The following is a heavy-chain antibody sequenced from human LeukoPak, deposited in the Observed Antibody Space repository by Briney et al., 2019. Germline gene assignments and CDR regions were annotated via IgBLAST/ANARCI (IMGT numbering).Heavy chain of an antibody. J-gene: IGHJ4*02. V-gene: IGHV1-2*02. CDR1: GYTFTGYY. CDR3: ARDPSTKYYTDF. D-gene: IGHD2-2*01. CDR2: INSNSGGT. Sequence: ASVKVSCKASGYTFTGYYMHWVRQAPGQGLEWMGWINSNSGGTNYAQKFQGRVTMTRDTSINTVYMDLSSLTSDDTAVYYCARDPSTKYYTDFWGQGTLLTVSS.